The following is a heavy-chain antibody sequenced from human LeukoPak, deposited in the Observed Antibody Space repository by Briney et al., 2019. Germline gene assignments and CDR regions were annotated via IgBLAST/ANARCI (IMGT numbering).Heavy chain of an antibody. CDR1: GYSFATYW. Sequence: GESLKISCSTSGYSFATYWIGWVRQMPGKGLEWVGVIYPADSDIIYSPSFQGQVTISADTSTSTAYLQWSSLKAADTAVYYCARRRPYYFDYWGQGTLVTVSS. CDR3: ARRRPYYFDY. V-gene: IGHV5-51*01. CDR2: IYPADSDI. J-gene: IGHJ4*02.